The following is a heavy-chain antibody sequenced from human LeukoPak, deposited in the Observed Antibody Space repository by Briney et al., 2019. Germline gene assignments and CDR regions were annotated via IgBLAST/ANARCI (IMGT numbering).Heavy chain of an antibody. CDR1: GYTFTSYG. CDR2: ISAYNGNT. CDR3: ARDIYCSSTSCRLYYYYGMDV. D-gene: IGHD2-2*01. Sequence: ASVKVSCKASGYTFTSYGISWVRQAPGQGLEWRGWISAYNGNTNYAQKLQGRVTMTTDTSTSTAYMELRSLRSDDTAVYYCARDIYCSSTSCRLYYYYGMDVWGQGTTVTVSS. J-gene: IGHJ6*02. V-gene: IGHV1-18*01.